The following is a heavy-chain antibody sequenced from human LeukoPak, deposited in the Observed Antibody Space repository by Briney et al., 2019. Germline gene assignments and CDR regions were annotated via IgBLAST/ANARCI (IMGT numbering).Heavy chain of an antibody. J-gene: IGHJ5*02. D-gene: IGHD6-19*01. CDR1: GYTFTGYY. CDR3: ARRGWYSSENWFDP. CDR2: INPNSGGT. V-gene: IGHV1-2*02. Sequence: GASVKVSCKASGYTFTGYYMHWVRQAPGQGLEWMGWINPNSGGTNYAQKFQGRVTISADKSISTAYLQWSSLKASDTAMYYCARRGWYSSENWFDPWGQGTQVTVSS.